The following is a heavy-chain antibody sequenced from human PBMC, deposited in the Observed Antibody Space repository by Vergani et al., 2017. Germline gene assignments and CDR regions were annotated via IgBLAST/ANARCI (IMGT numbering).Heavy chain of an antibody. Sequence: VQLLESGGGLVQPGGSLRLSCAASGFTFSSYAMNWVRQPPGKGLEWIGEINHSGSTNYNPSLKSRVTISVDTSKNQFSLKLSSVTAADTAVYYCARGSRLRYFDWLAGMDVWGQGTTVTVSS. J-gene: IGHJ6*02. CDR1: GFTFSSYA. CDR2: INHSGST. CDR3: ARGSRLRYFDWLAGMDV. D-gene: IGHD3-9*01. V-gene: IGHV4-34*01.